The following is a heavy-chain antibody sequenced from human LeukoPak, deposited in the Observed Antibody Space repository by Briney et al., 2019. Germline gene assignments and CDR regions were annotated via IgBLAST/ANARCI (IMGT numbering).Heavy chain of an antibody. CDR1: GFTFSSYW. CDR2: INQDGSEK. Sequence: PGGSLRLSCAVSGFTFSSYWMSWVRQAPGKGLEWVANINQDGSEKYYVDSVKGRFTISGDNAKNSLYLQMNSLRAEDTAVYYCAKDHCGGDCYGNWFDPWGQGTLVTVSS. J-gene: IGHJ5*02. CDR3: AKDHCGGDCYGNWFDP. V-gene: IGHV3-7*01. D-gene: IGHD2-21*02.